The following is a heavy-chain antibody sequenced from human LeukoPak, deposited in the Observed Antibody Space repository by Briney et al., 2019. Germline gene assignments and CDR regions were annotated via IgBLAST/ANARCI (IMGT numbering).Heavy chain of an antibody. D-gene: IGHD5-24*01. Sequence: ASVKVSCKVSGYTFTDYDMHWVQQDPGKGLEWMGLVDPEDGETIYAEKFQGRVTITADTSTDTAYMELSSLRSEDTAVYYCATRGPDVEMASWSFDYWGQGTMVTVSS. CDR1: GYTFTDYD. CDR3: ATRGPDVEMASWSFDY. J-gene: IGHJ4*02. V-gene: IGHV1-69-2*01. CDR2: VDPEDGET.